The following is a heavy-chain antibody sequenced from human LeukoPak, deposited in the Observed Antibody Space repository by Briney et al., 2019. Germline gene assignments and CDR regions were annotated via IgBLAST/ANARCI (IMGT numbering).Heavy chain of an antibody. V-gene: IGHV1-3*04. CDR1: GYIFTSYA. CDR3: ARFSGAFDI. D-gene: IGHD1-26*01. CDR2: VNTDNGNT. J-gene: IGHJ3*02. Sequence: ASVKVSCKASGYIFTSYAIHWVRQAPGQRLEWMGWVNTDNGNTKYSQKFQGRVTITRDTSASTAYLALTSLKSEDTAVYYCARFSGAFDIWGQGTMVTVSS.